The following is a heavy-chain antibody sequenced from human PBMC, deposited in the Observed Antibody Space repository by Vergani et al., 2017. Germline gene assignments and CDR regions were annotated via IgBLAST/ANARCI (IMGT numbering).Heavy chain of an antibody. J-gene: IGHJ6*03. V-gene: IGHV4-4*08. CDR1: GGSFNTYY. D-gene: IGHD2-2*01. Sequence: QVQLEESGPGLVKPSETLSLTCTVSGGSFNTYYWSWIRQSPGKGLEWIGYIYSTGSTNYNPSLKSRVTISVDTSKNQFSLKLSSVTAADTAVYYCARRGAVVVPAIGYYYMDVWGKGTTVTVSS. CDR2: IYSTGST. CDR3: ARRGAVVVPAIGYYYMDV.